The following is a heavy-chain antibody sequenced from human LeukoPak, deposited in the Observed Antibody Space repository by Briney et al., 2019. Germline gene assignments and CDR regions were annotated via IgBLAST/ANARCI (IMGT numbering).Heavy chain of an antibody. CDR2: INHSGST. V-gene: IGHV4-34*01. J-gene: IGHJ6*03. Sequence: SETLSLTCAVYGGSFSGYYWSWIRQPPGKGLEWIGEINHSGSTNYNPSLKSRVTISVDTSKNQFSPKLSSVTAADTAVYYCARTTEAHSWRTRYYDYYMDVWGKGTTVTVSS. D-gene: IGHD6-13*01. CDR1: GGSFSGYY. CDR3: ARTTEAHSWRTRYYDYYMDV.